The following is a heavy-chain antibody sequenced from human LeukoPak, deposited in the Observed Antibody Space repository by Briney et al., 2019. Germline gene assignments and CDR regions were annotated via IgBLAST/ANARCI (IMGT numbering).Heavy chain of an antibody. CDR3: ARDPYYYGSGSCYKRGNWFDP. V-gene: IGHV1-2*06. D-gene: IGHD3-10*01. CDR1: GDTFTGYY. CDR2: TNPNSGGT. Sequence: ASEKVSCKASGDTFTGYYMHWVRQAPGQGLEWMGRTNPNSGGTNYAQKFQGRVTMTRDTSISTAYMELSRLRSDDTAVYYCARDPYYYGSGSCYKRGNWFDPWVQGTLVTVSS. J-gene: IGHJ5*02.